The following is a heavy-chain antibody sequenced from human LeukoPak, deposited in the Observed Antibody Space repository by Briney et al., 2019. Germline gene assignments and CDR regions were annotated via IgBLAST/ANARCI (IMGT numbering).Heavy chain of an antibody. J-gene: IGHJ6*04. CDR2: IIPIFGTA. D-gene: IGHD6-19*01. CDR3: AGAPLRRQWLVEGPLDYYYGMDV. CDR1: GGTFSSYA. Sequence: SVKVSCKASGGTFSSYAISWVRQAPGQGLEWMGGIIPIFGTANYAQKFQGRVTITADESTSTAYMELSSLRSEDTAVYYCAGAPLRRQWLVEGPLDYYYGMDVWGKGTTVTVSS. V-gene: IGHV1-69*01.